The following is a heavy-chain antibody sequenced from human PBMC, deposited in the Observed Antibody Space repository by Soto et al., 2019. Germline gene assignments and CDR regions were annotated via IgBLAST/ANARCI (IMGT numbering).Heavy chain of an antibody. Sequence: PSETLSLTCTVSGGSISSYYWSWIRQPPGKGLEWIGYIYYSGSTNYNPSLKSRVTISVDTSKNQFSLKLSSVTAADTAVYYCARFPRGYSFGHFDYGGQGTLVTVSS. CDR3: ARFPRGYSFGHFDY. CDR1: GGSISSYY. J-gene: IGHJ4*02. CDR2: IYYSGST. D-gene: IGHD5-18*01. V-gene: IGHV4-59*01.